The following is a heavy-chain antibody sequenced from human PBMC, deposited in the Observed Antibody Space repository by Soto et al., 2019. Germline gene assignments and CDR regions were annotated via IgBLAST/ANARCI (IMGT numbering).Heavy chain of an antibody. CDR1: GFTFSDYY. D-gene: IGHD3-22*01. CDR3: ARVVVVIPPGYYYAMDV. J-gene: IGHJ6*02. Sequence: PGGSLRLSCAASGFTFSDYYMSWIRQAPGKGLEWVSYISSSSSTIYYADSVKGRFTISRDNGKNSLFLQMNSLRDEDTAVYYCARVVVVIPPGYYYAMDVWGQGTTVTVSS. CDR2: ISSSSSTI. V-gene: IGHV3-11*04.